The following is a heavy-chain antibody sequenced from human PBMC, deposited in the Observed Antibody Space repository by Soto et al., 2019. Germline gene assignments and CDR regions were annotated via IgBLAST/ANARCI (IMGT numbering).Heavy chain of an antibody. CDR2: IIPIFGTA. V-gene: IGHV1-69*06. Sequence: SVKVSCKASGGTFSSYAISWVRQAPGQGLEWMGGIIPIFGTANYAQKFQGRVTITADKSTSTAYMELSSLRSEDTAVYYCARDPDPRLYYYDSSGYSGDYWGQGTLVTVSS. CDR3: ARDPDPRLYYYDSSGYSGDY. CDR1: GGTFSSYA. D-gene: IGHD3-22*01. J-gene: IGHJ4*02.